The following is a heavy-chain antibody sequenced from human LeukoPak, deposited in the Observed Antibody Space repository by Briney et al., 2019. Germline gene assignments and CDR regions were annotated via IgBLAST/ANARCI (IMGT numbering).Heavy chain of an antibody. V-gene: IGHV3-11*01. CDR2: ISSSGSTI. D-gene: IGHD5-18*01. Sequence: GGSLRLSCAASGFTFSDYYMSWIRQAPGKGLEWVSYISSSGSTIYYADSVKGRFTISRDNAKNSLYLQINSLRAEDTAVYYRARDHTLVVGGYSYPSHFDYWGQGTLVAVSS. J-gene: IGHJ4*02. CDR3: ARDHTLVVGGYSYPSHFDY. CDR1: GFTFSDYY.